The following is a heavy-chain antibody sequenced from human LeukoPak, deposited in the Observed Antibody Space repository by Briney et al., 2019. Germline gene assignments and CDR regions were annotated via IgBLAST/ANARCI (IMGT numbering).Heavy chain of an antibody. Sequence: GGSLRLSCAASGFTFSRYSMNWVRQAPGKGLEWVASISSTSTFIYSADSVKGRFTISRDTAKNSLFLQMNSLRAEDTAIYYCARDYFDSSDYPQTYYYYYMYVWGKGTTVTVSS. V-gene: IGHV3-21*01. J-gene: IGHJ6*03. D-gene: IGHD3-22*01. CDR1: GFTFSRYS. CDR3: ARDYFDSSDYPQTYYYYYMYV. CDR2: ISSTSTFI.